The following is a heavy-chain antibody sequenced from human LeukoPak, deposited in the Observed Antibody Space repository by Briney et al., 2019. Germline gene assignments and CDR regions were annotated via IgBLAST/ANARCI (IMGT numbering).Heavy chain of an antibody. D-gene: IGHD3-16*02. CDR3: ARAGLFYDYVWGSYRYDENWFDP. Sequence: GASVKVSCKASGYTFTGYYMHWVRQAPGQGLEWMGWINPNSGGTNYAQKFQGRVTMTRDTSISTAYMELSRLRSDDTAVYYCARAGLFYDYVWGSYRYDENWFDPWGQGTLVTVSS. J-gene: IGHJ5*02. CDR1: GYTFTGYY. CDR2: INPNSGGT. V-gene: IGHV1-2*02.